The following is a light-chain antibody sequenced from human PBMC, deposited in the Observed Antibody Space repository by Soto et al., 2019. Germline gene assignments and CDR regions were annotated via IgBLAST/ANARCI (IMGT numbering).Light chain of an antibody. Sequence: IVMTQTPLSLPVTPGEPASICCRASQSRLHITGETFLFWYLQKPGQSPQLLIYEVSTRVSGVPDRFSGSGSGTDFTLEISRVETDDVGIYYCMQSTQLPPTFGQGTRLEIK. J-gene: IGKJ5*01. CDR3: MQSTQLPPT. CDR2: EVS. V-gene: IGKV2D-29*02. CDR1: QSRLHITGETF.